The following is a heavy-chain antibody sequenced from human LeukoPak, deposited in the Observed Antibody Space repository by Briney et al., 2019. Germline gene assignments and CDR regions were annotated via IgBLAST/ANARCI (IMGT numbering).Heavy chain of an antibody. CDR3: ARDARQQLVDWFDP. CDR2: IYHSGST. Sequence: SGTLSLTCAVSGGSISSSNWWSWVRQPPGKGLEWIGEIYHSGSTNYNPSLKSRVTISVDKFKNQFSLKLSSVTAADTAVYYCARDARQQLVDWFDPWGQGTLVTVSS. D-gene: IGHD6-13*01. CDR1: GGSISSSNW. V-gene: IGHV4-4*02. J-gene: IGHJ5*02.